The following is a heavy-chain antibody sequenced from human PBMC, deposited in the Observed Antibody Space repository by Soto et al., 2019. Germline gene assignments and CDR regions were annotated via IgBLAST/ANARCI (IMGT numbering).Heavy chain of an antibody. D-gene: IGHD1-26*01. J-gene: IGHJ5*02. Sequence: GGSLRLSCAASGFIVNSNNMVWVRQAPGKGLEWVSLLYSGGSAYYGDSVKGRFTMSRGISKNTLYLQMNNLRPEDTAVYYCAKGGRLGPSGGSYYGRFDPWGQGTLVTVSS. CDR1: GFIVNSNN. CDR2: LYSGGSA. V-gene: IGHV3-53*05. CDR3: AKGGRLGPSGGSYYGRFDP.